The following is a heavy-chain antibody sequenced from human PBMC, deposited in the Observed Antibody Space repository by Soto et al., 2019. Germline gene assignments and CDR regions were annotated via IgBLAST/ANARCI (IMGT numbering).Heavy chain of an antibody. V-gene: IGHV5-51*01. CDR2: IYPGDSDT. CDR1: GYSITSYW. J-gene: IGHJ6*02. D-gene: IGHD6-6*01. Sequence: PGEPLKISWKGSGYSITSYWIGRVRQMPGKGLEWMGIIYPGDSDTRYSPSFQGQVTISADKSISTAYLQWSSLKASDTAMYYCARYSSSSSPYYYYGMDVWGQGTTVTVSS. CDR3: ARYSSSSSPYYYYGMDV.